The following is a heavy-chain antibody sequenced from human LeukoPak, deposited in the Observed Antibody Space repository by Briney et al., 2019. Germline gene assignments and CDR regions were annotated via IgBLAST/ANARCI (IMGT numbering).Heavy chain of an antibody. CDR2: IYYSGST. V-gene: IGHV4-59*01. J-gene: IGHJ4*02. Sequence: PSETLSLTCTVSGGSISSYYWSWIRQPPGKGLEWIGYIYYSGSTNYNPSLKSRVTISVDTSKNQSSLKLSSVTAADTAVYYCARMVDTALDYWGQGTLVTVSS. CDR1: GGSISSYY. D-gene: IGHD5-18*01. CDR3: ARMVDTALDY.